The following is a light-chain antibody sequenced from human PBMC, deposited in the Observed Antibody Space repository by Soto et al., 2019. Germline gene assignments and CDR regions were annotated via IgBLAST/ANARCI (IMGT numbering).Light chain of an antibody. V-gene: IGKV1-6*01. CDR3: LQDNNYPWT. J-gene: IGKJ1*01. Sequence: AIQMTQSPSSLSASVGDRVTITCRASQGIRHDLGWYQQKPGKAPNLLIYSASSLQSGVPSRFSGSGSGTDFTLTISSLQPEDFATYYCLQDNNYPWTFGQGTKVEIK. CDR1: QGIRHD. CDR2: SAS.